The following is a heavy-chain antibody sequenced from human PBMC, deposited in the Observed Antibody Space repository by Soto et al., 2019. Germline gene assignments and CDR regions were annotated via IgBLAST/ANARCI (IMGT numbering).Heavy chain of an antibody. J-gene: IGHJ4*02. CDR2: ISGSSSVI. D-gene: IGHD3-22*01. V-gene: IGHV3-48*02. CDR1: GFTFSSYA. CDR3: VSQYGGYDFDH. Sequence: EVQLVESGGGLVEPGGSLSRSCAASGFTFSSYAMNWVRQAPGKGLEWVSYISGSSSVIFYAVSVKGRFTTSRDNARNSLYLQMNSLRDEDTAVYYCVSQYGGYDFDHWGQGTLVTVAS.